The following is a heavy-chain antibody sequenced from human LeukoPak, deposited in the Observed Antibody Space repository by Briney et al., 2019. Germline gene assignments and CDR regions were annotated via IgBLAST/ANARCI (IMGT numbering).Heavy chain of an antibody. Sequence: GGSLRLSCAASGFTFSSYAMNWVRQAPGKGLEWVSGISNSGGGTYYADSVKGRFTISRDNSKNTLYLQMNSLRVEDTAVYYCAKWRLVPRDPFVYWGQGTLVTVSS. V-gene: IGHV3-23*01. CDR3: AKWRLVPRDPFVY. D-gene: IGHD6-19*01. CDR2: ISNSGGGT. CDR1: GFTFSSYA. J-gene: IGHJ4*02.